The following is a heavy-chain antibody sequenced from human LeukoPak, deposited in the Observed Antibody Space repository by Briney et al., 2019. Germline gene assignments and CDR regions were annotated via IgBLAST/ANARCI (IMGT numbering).Heavy chain of an antibody. V-gene: IGHV4-34*01. Sequence: SETLSLTFAVYGGSFSGYYWSWIRQPPGKGLEWIGEINHSGSTNYNPSLKSRVTISVDTSKNQFSLKLSSVTAADTAVYYCARRKGDSSSFYYYYYYMDVWGKGTTVTVSS. CDR1: GGSFSGYY. J-gene: IGHJ6*03. CDR3: ARRKGDSSSFYYYYYYMDV. D-gene: IGHD6-6*01. CDR2: INHSGST.